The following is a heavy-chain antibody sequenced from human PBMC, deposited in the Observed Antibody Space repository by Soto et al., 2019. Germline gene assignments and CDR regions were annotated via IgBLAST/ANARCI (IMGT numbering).Heavy chain of an antibody. CDR3: ARVRLLQPLDY. V-gene: IGHV3-33*01. J-gene: IGHJ4*02. CDR1: GFTFSSYG. Sequence: QVQLVESGGGVVQPGRSLRLSCAASGFTFSSYGMHWVRQAPGKGLEWVAVIWYDGSNKYYADSVKGRFTISRDNSKNTLYLQMNSLRAEDTAVYYCARVRLLQPLDYWGQGTLVTVSS. CDR2: IWYDGSNK. D-gene: IGHD2-15*01.